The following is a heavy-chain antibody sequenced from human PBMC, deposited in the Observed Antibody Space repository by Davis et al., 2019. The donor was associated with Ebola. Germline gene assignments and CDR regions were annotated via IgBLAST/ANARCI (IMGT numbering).Heavy chain of an antibody. CDR3: ARDPHGSYFDY. V-gene: IGHV3-30-3*01. CDR2: ISYDGSNK. Sequence: GESLKISCAASGFTFSSYAMHWVRQAPGKGLEWVAVISYDGSNKYYADSVKGRFTISRDNSKNSLYLQMNSLRAEDTAVYYCARDPHGSYFDYWGQGTLVTVSS. CDR1: GFTFSSYA. J-gene: IGHJ4*02. D-gene: IGHD1-26*01.